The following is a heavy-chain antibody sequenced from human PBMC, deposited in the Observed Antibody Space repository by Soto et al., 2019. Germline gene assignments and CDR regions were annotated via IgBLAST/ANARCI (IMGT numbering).Heavy chain of an antibody. Sequence: GASVKVSCKASGYTFTSYAMHWVRQAPGQRLEWMGWINAGNGNTKYSQKFQGRVTITRDTSASTAYMELSSLRSEDTAVYYCASSRPKWELFRRYYYGMDVWGQGTTVTVSS. CDR3: ASSRPKWELFRRYYYGMDV. CDR1: GYTFTSYA. D-gene: IGHD1-26*01. CDR2: INAGNGNT. V-gene: IGHV1-3*01. J-gene: IGHJ6*02.